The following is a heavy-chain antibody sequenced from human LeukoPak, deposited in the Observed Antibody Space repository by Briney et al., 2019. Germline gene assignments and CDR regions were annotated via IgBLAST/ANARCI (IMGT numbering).Heavy chain of an antibody. CDR3: ARDAAIFDSSGYYFLW. CDR2: ITPMFGTA. V-gene: IGHV1-69*13. Sequence: SVKVSCKASGGTFSRSGITWVRQAPGQGLEWMGGITPMFGTANYAQKFQGRVTITADESTSTAYLELTSLRSEDTAIYYCARDAAIFDSSGYYFLWWGQGALVTVSS. D-gene: IGHD3-22*01. CDR1: GGTFSRSG. J-gene: IGHJ4*02.